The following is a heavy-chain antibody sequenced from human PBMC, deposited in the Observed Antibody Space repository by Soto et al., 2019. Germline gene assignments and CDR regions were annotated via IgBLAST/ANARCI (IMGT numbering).Heavy chain of an antibody. CDR1: GYTFTAYY. CDR3: ARGSIRGRIADWFDP. D-gene: IGHD6-13*01. CDR2: VNPNSGGT. Sequence: ASVNVSCKASGYTFTAYYMHWVRQAPGQGLEWMGWVNPNSGGTNYAQKFQDWVTMTRNTSISTAYMELNSLRSEDTAVYYCARGSIRGRIADWFDPWGQGTLVTVSS. J-gene: IGHJ5*02. V-gene: IGHV1-2*04.